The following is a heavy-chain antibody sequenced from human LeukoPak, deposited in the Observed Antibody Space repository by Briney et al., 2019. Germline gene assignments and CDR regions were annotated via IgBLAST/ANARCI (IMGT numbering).Heavy chain of an antibody. V-gene: IGHV3-23*01. J-gene: IGHJ4*02. CDR2: VGAGGGST. D-gene: IGHD6-19*01. CDR1: GFSFSTYA. CDR3: AIDPYSSGWMGGDYFDY. Sequence: GGSLRLSCAASGFSFSTYAMSWVRQAPGKGLEFVSSVGAGGGSTYYADSVKGRFAISRDNSASTLYLQMNSLRADDTAIYFYAIDPYSSGWMGGDYFDYWGQGTLVTVSS.